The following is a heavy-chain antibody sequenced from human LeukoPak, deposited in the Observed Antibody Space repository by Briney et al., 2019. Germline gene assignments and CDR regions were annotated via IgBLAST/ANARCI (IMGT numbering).Heavy chain of an antibody. J-gene: IGHJ4*02. D-gene: IGHD6-19*01. CDR3: ARGHSGYLEY. CDR1: GDSVSSNSAA. V-gene: IGHV6-1*01. Sequence: PSQTLSLTCAISGDSVSSNSAAWNWIRPSPSRGLEWLGGTYYRSKWYNAYAVSVNIRITINPDTSKNQFSLQLNSVTPEDTAVYYCARGHSGYLEYWGQGTLVTVSS. CDR2: TYYRSKWYN.